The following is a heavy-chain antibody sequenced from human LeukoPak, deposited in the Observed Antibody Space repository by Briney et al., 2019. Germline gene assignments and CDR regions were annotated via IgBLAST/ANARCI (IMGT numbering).Heavy chain of an antibody. CDR2: IYYTGNT. CDR1: GDSITGYY. J-gene: IGHJ4*02. V-gene: IGHV4-39*07. Sequence: SETLSLTCSVSGDSITGYYWGWIRQPPGKGLEWIGNIYYTGNTYYNSSLKSRVTISLDTSKNQFSLKVISVTAADTAVYYCARGQKYRNGYTVTELGSGYFDYWGQGTLVTVSS. D-gene: IGHD5-18*01. CDR3: ARGQKYRNGYTVTELGSGYFDY.